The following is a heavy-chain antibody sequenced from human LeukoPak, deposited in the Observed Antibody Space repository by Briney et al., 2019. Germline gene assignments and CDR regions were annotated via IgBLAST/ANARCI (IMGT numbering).Heavy chain of an antibody. Sequence: GGSLRLSCVASGFSFTNYDIHWVRPAPGRGLEWVAVTSLDGSNKLYTDTVRVRFIISRDNSKNTVYLQMDSLRAEDTAVYYCARDLTLGKPDYFDHWGQGTLVTVSS. J-gene: IGHJ4*02. V-gene: IGHV3-30-3*01. D-gene: IGHD7-27*01. CDR3: ARDLTLGKPDYFDH. CDR2: TSLDGSNK. CDR1: GFSFTNYD.